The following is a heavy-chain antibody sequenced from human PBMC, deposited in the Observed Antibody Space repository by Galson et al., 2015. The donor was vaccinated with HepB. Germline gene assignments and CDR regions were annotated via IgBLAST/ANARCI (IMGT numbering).Heavy chain of an antibody. CDR2: ISGSDDST. V-gene: IGHV3-23*01. D-gene: IGHD4-17*01. Sequence: SLRLSCAASGFAFSRYAMSRVRQAPGKGLEWVSAISGSDDSTYFADSGKGRFSIFRDNSKNTLYLQLNSLRAEDTAVYYCAAHTADGESTFDFWGQGTLVTVSS. J-gene: IGHJ4*02. CDR1: GFAFSRYA. CDR3: AAHTADGESTFDF.